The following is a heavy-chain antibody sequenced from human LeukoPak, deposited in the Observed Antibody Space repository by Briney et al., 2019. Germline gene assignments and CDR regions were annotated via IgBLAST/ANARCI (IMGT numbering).Heavy chain of an antibody. D-gene: IGHD1-26*01. J-gene: IGHJ4*02. CDR1: GFTFDDYG. CDR3: ARDSQWEGFDY. Sequence: GGSLRLSCAASGFTFDDYGMSWVRQAPGKGLEWVSGINWNGGSTGYTDSVKGRFTISRGNAKNSLYLQMNSLRAEDTAVYYCARDSQWEGFDYWGQGTLVTVSS. V-gene: IGHV3-20*04. CDR2: INWNGGST.